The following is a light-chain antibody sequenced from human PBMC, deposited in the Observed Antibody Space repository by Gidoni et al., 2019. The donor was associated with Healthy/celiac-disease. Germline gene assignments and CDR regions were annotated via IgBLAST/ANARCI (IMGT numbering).Light chain of an antibody. Sequence: IVMTPSPASLAVSLGERATINCKSSQSVLYSSNNKNYLAWYQQKPGQPPKLLIYWASTRESGVPDRFSGSGSGTDFTLTISSLQAEDVAVYYCQQYFTFGGGTKVEIK. CDR1: QSVLYSSNNKNY. J-gene: IGKJ4*01. V-gene: IGKV4-1*01. CDR2: WAS. CDR3: QQYFT.